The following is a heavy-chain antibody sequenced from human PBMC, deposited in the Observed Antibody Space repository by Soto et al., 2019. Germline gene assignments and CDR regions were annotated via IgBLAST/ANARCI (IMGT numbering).Heavy chain of an antibody. CDR1: GFTFRDYA. CDR2: IRSKAYGEIP. Sequence: PGGSLRLSCTVSGFTFRDYAVNWARQAPGKGLEWVGFIRSKAYGEIPEYAASVKGRFTIFRDDSKAIAYLQMNSLKTEDTAVYYCGGSFLSGPDYWGQGTLVTVSS. J-gene: IGHJ4*02. CDR3: GGSFLSGPDY. D-gene: IGHD3-3*01. V-gene: IGHV3-49*04.